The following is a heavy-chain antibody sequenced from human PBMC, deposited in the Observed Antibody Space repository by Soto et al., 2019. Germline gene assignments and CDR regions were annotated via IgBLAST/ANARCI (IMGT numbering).Heavy chain of an antibody. CDR2: ISNSGGST. D-gene: IGHD6-19*01. Sequence: DVQLLESGGGMVQPGGSLRLSCVASGFTLSSHFMTWVRQAPGKGLEWVSAISNSGGSTYYADSVKGRFTISRDNSHNTLYLQMNNLRAEDTARYYCAKDLEKWLVQLGGLDTWGQGAQVTVSS. CDR1: GFTLSSHF. V-gene: IGHV3-23*01. J-gene: IGHJ5*02. CDR3: AKDLEKWLVQLGGLDT.